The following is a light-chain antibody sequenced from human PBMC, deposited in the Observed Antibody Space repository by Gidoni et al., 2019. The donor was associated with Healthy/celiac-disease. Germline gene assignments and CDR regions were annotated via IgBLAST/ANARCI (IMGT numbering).Light chain of an antibody. J-gene: IGKJ4*01. Sequence: ESALTQYPATLSLSPGERATLSCRASQSVSSYLAWYQQKPGQAPRLLIYDASNRATGIPARFSGSGSGTDFTLTISSLEPEDFAVYYCQQRSNWPPALTFGGGTKVEIK. CDR1: QSVSSY. CDR2: DAS. CDR3: QQRSNWPPALT. V-gene: IGKV3-11*01.